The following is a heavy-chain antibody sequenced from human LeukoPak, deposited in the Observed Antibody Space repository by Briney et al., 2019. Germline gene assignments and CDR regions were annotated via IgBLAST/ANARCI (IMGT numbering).Heavy chain of an antibody. J-gene: IGHJ4*02. D-gene: IGHD3-10*01. Sequence: SETLSLTCAVYGGSFSGYYWSWIRQPPGKGLEWIGEINHSGSTNYNPSLKSRVTISVDTSKNQFSLKLSSVTAADTAVYYCASGDMDRSYYFDYWGQGTLVTVPS. CDR2: INHSGST. CDR1: GGSFSGYY. V-gene: IGHV4-34*01. CDR3: ASGDMDRSYYFDY.